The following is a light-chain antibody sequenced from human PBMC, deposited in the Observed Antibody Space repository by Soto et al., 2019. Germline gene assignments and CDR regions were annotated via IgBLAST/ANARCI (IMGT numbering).Light chain of an antibody. Sequence: DMEMTQSPSSLSASVGDRVTITCRASQSISNYLNWYQHKPGKVPKLLIYAASSLQSGVPTRFSGSGSGTHFTLTINSLPPEDFATYYCQQSYGTPLTFGGGIKIEIK. CDR3: QQSYGTPLT. J-gene: IGKJ4*01. CDR1: QSISNY. V-gene: IGKV1-39*01. CDR2: AAS.